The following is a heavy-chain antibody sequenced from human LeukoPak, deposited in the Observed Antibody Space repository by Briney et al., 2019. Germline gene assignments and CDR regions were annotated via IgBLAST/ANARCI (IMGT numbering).Heavy chain of an antibody. D-gene: IGHD3-9*01. CDR3: VIWGDYDVLTGYYVPDY. V-gene: IGHV3-23*01. Sequence: PGGSLRLSCVASGFTFSNYAMSWVRQAPGKGLEWVSAITGSGTNRYYADSLKGRFTTSRDNYKNTVFLQMNSLRHEDTAIYYCVIWGDYDVLTGYYVPDYWGQGTLVTVAS. CDR1: GFTFSNYA. CDR2: ITGSGTNR. J-gene: IGHJ4*02.